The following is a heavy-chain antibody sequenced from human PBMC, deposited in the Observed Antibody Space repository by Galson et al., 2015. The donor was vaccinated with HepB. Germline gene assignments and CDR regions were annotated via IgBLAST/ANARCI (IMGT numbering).Heavy chain of an antibody. CDR2: VHYHGGST. Sequence: SVKVSCKASGYSFTTHHAHWVRQARGQGLEWLGNVHYHGGSTIYAQKFQGRATITRDTSTSTVYMELSNLRSEDTAVYYCAREENSIDYWGQGTLVTVSS. CDR1: GYSFTTHH. J-gene: IGHJ4*02. CDR3: AREENSIDY. D-gene: IGHD4-23*01. V-gene: IGHV1-46*01.